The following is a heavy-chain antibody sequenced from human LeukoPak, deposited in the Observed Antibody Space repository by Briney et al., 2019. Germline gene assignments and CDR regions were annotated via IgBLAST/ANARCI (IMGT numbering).Heavy chain of an antibody. CDR2: INHSGST. CDR3: ARGRLTGYYQSFLFDY. J-gene: IGHJ4*02. D-gene: IGHD3-9*01. V-gene: IGHV4-34*01. CDR1: GGSFSGYY. Sequence: SETLSLTCAVYGGSFSGYYWSRIRQPPGKGLEWIGEINHSGSTNYNPSLKSRVTISVDTSENQFSLKLSSVTAADTAVYYCARGRLTGYYQSFLFDYWGQGTLVTVSS.